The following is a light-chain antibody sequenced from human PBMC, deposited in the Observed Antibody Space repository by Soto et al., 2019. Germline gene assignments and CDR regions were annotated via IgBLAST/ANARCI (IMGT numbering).Light chain of an antibody. CDR1: QSVSSSY. CDR3: QQYSSSPRWT. Sequence: EIVMTQSPGTLSLSPGERATLSCRASQSVSSSYLAWYQQKPGQAPRLLIYGASSRATSIPDRFSGSGSGTDFTLTISRLESEDFAVYYCQQYSSSPRWTFGQGTKLEIK. CDR2: GAS. J-gene: IGKJ1*01. V-gene: IGKV3-20*01.